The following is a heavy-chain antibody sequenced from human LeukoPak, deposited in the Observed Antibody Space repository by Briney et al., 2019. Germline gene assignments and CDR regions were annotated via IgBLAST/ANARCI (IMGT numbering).Heavy chain of an antibody. CDR3: AKATNYDILTGSWFDP. Sequence: PGRSLRLSCAASGFTFDDYAMHWVRQAPGKGLEWVSGISWNSGSIGYADSVKGRFTISRDNAKNSLYLQMNSLRAEDTAFYYCAKATNYDILTGSWFDPWGQGTLVTVSS. CDR1: GFTFDDYA. J-gene: IGHJ5*02. CDR2: ISWNSGSI. V-gene: IGHV3-9*01. D-gene: IGHD3-9*01.